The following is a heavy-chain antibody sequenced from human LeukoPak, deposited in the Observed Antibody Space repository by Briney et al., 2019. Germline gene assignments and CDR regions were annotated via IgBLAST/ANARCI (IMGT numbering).Heavy chain of an antibody. V-gene: IGHV4-59*08. D-gene: IGHD3-10*01. CDR3: ARGVSSGSDY. Sequence: PSETLSLTCTVSGGSISSYYWSWIRQPPGEGLEWIGYIYYSGSTNYNPSLKSRVTISVGTSKNQFSLKLSSVTAADTAVYYCARGVSSGSDYWGQGTLVTVSS. CDR1: GGSISSYY. CDR2: IYYSGST. J-gene: IGHJ4*02.